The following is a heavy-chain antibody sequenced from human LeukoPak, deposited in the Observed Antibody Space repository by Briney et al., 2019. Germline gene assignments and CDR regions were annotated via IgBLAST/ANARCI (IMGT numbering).Heavy chain of an antibody. J-gene: IGHJ1*01. Sequence: ETLSLTCTVSGASVTSGSYYLTWIRQPPGKGLEWIGHHYYSGSTNYNPSLKSRVTISKDTSKNQFSLKVTSVTAADTAVYYCARDVVGATYFHLWGQGALVIVSS. V-gene: IGHV4-61*01. D-gene: IGHD1-26*01. CDR1: GASVTSGSYY. CDR2: HYYSGST. CDR3: ARDVVGATYFHL.